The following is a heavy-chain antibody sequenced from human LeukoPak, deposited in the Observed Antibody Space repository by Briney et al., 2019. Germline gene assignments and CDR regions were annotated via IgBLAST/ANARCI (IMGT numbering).Heavy chain of an antibody. CDR3: ARQTTSSWYLNRAYMDV. V-gene: IGHV5-51*01. J-gene: IGHJ4*02. CDR1: GYSFTTHW. Sequence: PGESLKISCKGSGYSFTTHWIGWVRQMPGKGLEWMGIIYPGDSDTRYSPSFQGQVTISADKSINTAYLQWSSLKASDTAMYFCARQTTSSWYLNRAYMDVWGQGTLVTVSS. D-gene: IGHD6-13*01. CDR2: IYPGDSDT.